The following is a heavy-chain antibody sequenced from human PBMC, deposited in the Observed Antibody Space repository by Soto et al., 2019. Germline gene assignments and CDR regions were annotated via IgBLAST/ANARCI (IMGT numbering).Heavy chain of an antibody. CDR2: IYTSGST. CDR3: ARLGESRPGVYYYYYGMDV. D-gene: IGHD3-10*01. J-gene: IGHJ6*02. V-gene: IGHV4-4*07. Sequence: NPSETLSLTCTVSGGSISSYYWSWIRQPAGKGLEWIGRIYTSGSTNYNPSLKSRVTMSVDTSKNQFSLKLSSVTAADTAVYYCARLGESRPGVYYYYYGMDVWGQGTTVTVSS. CDR1: GGSISSYY.